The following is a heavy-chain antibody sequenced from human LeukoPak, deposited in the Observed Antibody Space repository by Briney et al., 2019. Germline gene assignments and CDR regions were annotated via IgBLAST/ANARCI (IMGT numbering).Heavy chain of an antibody. CDR3: ARNPNILTGYYTAFRWFDP. Sequence: SETLSLTCTVSGGSISSSSYYWGWIRQPPGKGLEWIVSIYYSGSTYYNPSLKSRVTISVDTSKNQFSLKLSSVTAADTAVYYCARNPNILTGYYTAFRWFDPWGQGTLVTVSS. D-gene: IGHD3-9*01. CDR2: IYYSGST. J-gene: IGHJ5*02. V-gene: IGHV4-39*07. CDR1: GGSISSSSYY.